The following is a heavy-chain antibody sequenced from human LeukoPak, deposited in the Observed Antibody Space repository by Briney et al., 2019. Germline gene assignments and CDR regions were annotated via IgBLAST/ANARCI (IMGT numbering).Heavy chain of an antibody. Sequence: PSETLSLTCTVSGGSISSGGYYWSWIRQPPGKGLEWIGEINHSGSTNYNPSLKSRVTISVDTSKNQFSLKLSSVTAADTAVYYCARPQKKYYDFWSGTDDAFDIWGQGTMVTVSS. CDR3: ARPQKKYYDFWSGTDDAFDI. V-gene: IGHV4-39*07. CDR2: INHSGST. D-gene: IGHD3-3*01. CDR1: GGSISSGGYY. J-gene: IGHJ3*02.